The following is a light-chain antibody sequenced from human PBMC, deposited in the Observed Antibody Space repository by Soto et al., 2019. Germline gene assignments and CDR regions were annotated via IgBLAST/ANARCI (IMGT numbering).Light chain of an antibody. Sequence: DIVMTQSPDSLAVSLGERATINCKSSQSVLYSSNNKNYLAWYQQKPGQPPKLLIYWASTRESGVPERCSGSGSGTDFTLTISSLQDEDVAVYYCQQYYSTPPYTFGQGTKLEIK. CDR3: QQYYSTPPYT. J-gene: IGKJ2*01. V-gene: IGKV4-1*01. CDR2: WAS. CDR1: QSVLYSSNNKNY.